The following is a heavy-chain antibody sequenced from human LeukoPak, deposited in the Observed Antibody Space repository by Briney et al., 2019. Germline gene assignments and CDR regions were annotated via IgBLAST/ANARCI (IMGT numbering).Heavy chain of an antibody. V-gene: IGHV1-46*01. J-gene: IGHJ6*02. D-gene: IGHD2-2*01. CDR3: ASQLRSDYYYYGMDV. Sequence: ASVTVSFKASGYTFTSHYMHWVRQAPGKGLAWMGIINPSGGSTSYAQKFQGRVTMTRDMSTSTVYMELSSLRSEDTAVYYCASQLRSDYYYYGMDVWGQGTTVTVSS. CDR1: GYTFTSHY. CDR2: INPSGGST.